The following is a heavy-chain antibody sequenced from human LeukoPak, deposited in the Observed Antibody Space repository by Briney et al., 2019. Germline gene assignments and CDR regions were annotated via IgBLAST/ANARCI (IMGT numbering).Heavy chain of an antibody. Sequence: SETLSLTCTVSGGSISSYYWSWIRLPAGKGLEWIGYIYYSGSTNYNPSLKSRVTISVDTSKNQFSLKLSSVTAADTAVYYCARGGLGYYDSSGYLDGWGQGTLVTVSS. CDR2: IYYSGST. V-gene: IGHV4-59*01. CDR3: ARGGLGYYDSSGYLDG. CDR1: GGSISSYY. D-gene: IGHD3-22*01. J-gene: IGHJ4*02.